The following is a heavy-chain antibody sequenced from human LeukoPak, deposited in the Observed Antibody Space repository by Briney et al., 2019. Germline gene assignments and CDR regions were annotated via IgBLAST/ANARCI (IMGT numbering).Heavy chain of an antibody. CDR3: ARGVVDTAMADFDY. D-gene: IGHD5-18*01. CDR2: IIPIFGTA. CDR1: GGTFSSYA. J-gene: IGHJ4*02. V-gene: IGHV1-69*13. Sequence: SVKASCKASGGTFSSYAISWVRQAPGQGLEWMGGIIPIFGTANYAQKFQGRVTITADESTSTAYMELRSLRSDDTAVYYCARGVVDTAMADFDYWGQGTLVTVSS.